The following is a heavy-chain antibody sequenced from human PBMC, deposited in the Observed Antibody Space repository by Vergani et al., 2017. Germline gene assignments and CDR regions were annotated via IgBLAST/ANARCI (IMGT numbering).Heavy chain of an antibody. J-gene: IGHJ6*02. CDR1: GFTFSSYA. D-gene: IGHD1-26*01. CDR3: ARDPLGATYSFYYYYGMDV. Sequence: EVQLLESGGGLVQPGGSLRLSCAASGFTFSSYAMSWVRQAPGKGLEWVSSISSSSSYIYYADSVKGRFTISRDNAKNSLYLQMNSLRAEDTAVYYCARDPLGATYSFYYYYGMDVWGQGTTVTVSS. V-gene: IGHV3-21*02. CDR2: ISSSSSYI.